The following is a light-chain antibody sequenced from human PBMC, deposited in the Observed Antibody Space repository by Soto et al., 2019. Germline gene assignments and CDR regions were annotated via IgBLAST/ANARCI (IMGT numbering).Light chain of an antibody. Sequence: DIQMTQSPSSLSASVGDRVTITCRTSQSISRFLNWYQEKPGIAPKLLIYATSTLESGVPSRFSASGSGTDFTLTISSLQPEDSATYYCEQSYSTPPLTFGGGTKVEIK. V-gene: IGKV1-39*01. CDR2: ATS. CDR3: EQSYSTPPLT. J-gene: IGKJ4*01. CDR1: QSISRF.